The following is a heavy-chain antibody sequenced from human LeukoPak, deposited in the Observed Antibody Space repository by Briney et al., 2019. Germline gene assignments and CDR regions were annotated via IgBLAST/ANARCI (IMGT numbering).Heavy chain of an antibody. J-gene: IGHJ6*02. D-gene: IGHD4-11*01. CDR2: IRSKANSYAT. CDR3: TRWSEGDYNPYYYYGMDV. Sequence: GGSLKLSCAASGFTFSGSAMHWVRQASGKGLEWVGRIRSKANSYATAYAASVKGRFTISRDDSKNTAYLQMNSLKTEDTAVYYCTRWSEGDYNPYYYYGMDVWGQGTTVTVSS. V-gene: IGHV3-73*01. CDR1: GFTFSGSA.